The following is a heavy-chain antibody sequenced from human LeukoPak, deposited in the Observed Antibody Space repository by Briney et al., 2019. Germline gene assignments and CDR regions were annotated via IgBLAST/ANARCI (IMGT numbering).Heavy chain of an antibody. Sequence: GGSLRLSCAASGFTFSSYGMHWVRQAPGKGLEWVAVISYDGSNKYYADSVKGRFTISRDNSKNTLYLQMNSLRAEDTAVYYCAAGGRTNWFDPWGQGTLVTVSS. CDR2: ISYDGSNK. J-gene: IGHJ5*02. V-gene: IGHV3-30*03. CDR1: GFTFSSYG. D-gene: IGHD2-8*01. CDR3: AAGGRTNWFDP.